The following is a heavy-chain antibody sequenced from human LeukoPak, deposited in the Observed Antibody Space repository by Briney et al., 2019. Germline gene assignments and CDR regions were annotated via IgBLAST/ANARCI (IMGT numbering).Heavy chain of an antibody. J-gene: IGHJ6*03. CDR2: IYYSGST. Sequence: PSETLSLTCTVSGDSITSHYWSWIRQPPGKGLEWIGYIYYSGSTNYNPSLKGRVTISVDTSKKQFSLNLSSVTAADTAVYYCARDAYGDYHAMFHYYYMDVWGKGTTVIVSS. V-gene: IGHV4-59*11. D-gene: IGHD4-17*01. CDR1: GDSITSHY. CDR3: ARDAYGDYHAMFHYYYMDV.